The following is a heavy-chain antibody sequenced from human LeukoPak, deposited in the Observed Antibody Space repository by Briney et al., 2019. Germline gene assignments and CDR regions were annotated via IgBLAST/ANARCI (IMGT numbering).Heavy chain of an antibody. V-gene: IGHV1-3*01. D-gene: IGHD6-19*01. CDR1: AYTFTIYA. Sequence: GASVKVSFKAYAYTFTIYAVHWVRQAPGQRGEWMGWISGGNGNTKYSQKFQGRVTITRDTSASTAYMELSSLRSEDTAVYYCAREMADSTGWNSFDIWGQGTMVTVSS. CDR3: AREMADSTGWNSFDI. CDR2: ISGGNGNT. J-gene: IGHJ3*02.